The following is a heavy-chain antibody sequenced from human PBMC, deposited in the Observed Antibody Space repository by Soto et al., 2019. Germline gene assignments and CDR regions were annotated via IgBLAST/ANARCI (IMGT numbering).Heavy chain of an antibody. Sequence: ASVKVSCKASGFTFTSSAMQWVRQARGQRLEWIGWIVVGSGNTNYAQKFQERVTITRDMSTSTAYMELSSLRSEDTAVYYCAARITGTVTVAFDIWGQGTMVTVSS. J-gene: IGHJ3*02. CDR2: IVVGSGNT. CDR3: AARITGTVTVAFDI. V-gene: IGHV1-58*02. D-gene: IGHD1-7*01. CDR1: GFTFTSSA.